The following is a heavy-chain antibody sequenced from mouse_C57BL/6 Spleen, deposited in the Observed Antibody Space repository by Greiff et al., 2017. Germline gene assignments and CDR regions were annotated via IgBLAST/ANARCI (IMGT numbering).Heavy chain of an antibody. D-gene: IGHD2-5*01. CDR1: GYTFTDYY. Sequence: EVKLQESGPVLVKPGASVKMSCKASGYTFTDYYMNWVKQSHGKSLEWIGVINPYNGGTSYNQKFKGKATLTVDKSSSTAYMELNSLTSEDSAVYYCARRAYYSNYGSVDYWGQGTTLTVSS. CDR2: INPYNGGT. J-gene: IGHJ2*01. CDR3: ARRAYYSNYGSVDY. V-gene: IGHV1-19*01.